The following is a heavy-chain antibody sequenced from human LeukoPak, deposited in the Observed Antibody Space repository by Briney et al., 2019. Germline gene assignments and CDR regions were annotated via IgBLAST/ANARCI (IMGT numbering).Heavy chain of an antibody. V-gene: IGHV3-48*03. Sequence: GGSLRLSCAASGFTFSSYEMNWVRQAPGKGLEWVSYISSSVSTIYYADSVKGRFTISRDNAKNSLYLQMNSLRAEDTAVYYCAREVYSSGSYDYWGQGTLVTVSS. CDR2: ISSSVSTI. CDR3: AREVYSSGSYDY. D-gene: IGHD3-22*01. CDR1: GFTFSSYE. J-gene: IGHJ4*02.